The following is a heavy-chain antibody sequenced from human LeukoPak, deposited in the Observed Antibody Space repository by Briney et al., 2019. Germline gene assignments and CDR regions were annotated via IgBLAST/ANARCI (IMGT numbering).Heavy chain of an antibody. CDR3: AKEWLRYFDY. J-gene: IGHJ4*02. D-gene: IGHD5-12*01. V-gene: IGHV3-30*18. CDR2: ISYDGSNK. CDR1: GFTFSSYG. Sequence: PGGSLRLSCAASGFTFSSYGMHWVRQAPGKGLEWVAVISYDGSNKYYADSVKGRFTISRDNSKNTLYLQMNSLRAEDTAVYYCAKEWLRYFDYWGQGTLVTVSS.